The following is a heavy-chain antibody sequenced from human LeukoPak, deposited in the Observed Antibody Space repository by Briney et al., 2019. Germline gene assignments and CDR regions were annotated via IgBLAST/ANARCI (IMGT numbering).Heavy chain of an antibody. Sequence: PSETLSLTCTVSGGSMSTYYWTWIRQPPGKGLEWIGYIYYSGSTNYNPSLKSRVTISVDTSKNQFSLKLSSVTAADTAVYYCARSYYGSGSYYAIDYWGQGTLVTVSS. J-gene: IGHJ4*02. V-gene: IGHV4-59*01. CDR2: IYYSGST. CDR3: ARSYYGSGSYYAIDY. CDR1: GGSMSTYY. D-gene: IGHD3-10*01.